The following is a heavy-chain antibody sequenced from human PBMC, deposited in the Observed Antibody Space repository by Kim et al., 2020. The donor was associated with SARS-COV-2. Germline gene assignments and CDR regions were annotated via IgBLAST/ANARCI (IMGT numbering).Heavy chain of an antibody. J-gene: IGHJ6*02. CDR3: VRGLRKFDWSYYGMDV. CDR1: GFTLSDHY. CDR2: ISNSGNPT. Sequence: GGSLRLSCAASGFTLSDHYMSWIRQAPGKGLEWVSYISNSGNPTYYADAVKGRFTISRDNARNSLYLQMNSLRAEDTAVYYCVRGLRKFDWSYYGMDVWGHGTTFTVPS. D-gene: IGHD3-9*01. V-gene: IGHV3-11*01.